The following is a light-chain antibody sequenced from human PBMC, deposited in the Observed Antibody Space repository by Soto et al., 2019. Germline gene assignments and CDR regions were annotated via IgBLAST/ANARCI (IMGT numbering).Light chain of an antibody. CDR3: QQHNRYPWT. V-gene: IGKV1-5*01. J-gene: IGKJ1*01. CDR2: DAS. Sequence: DIQMTQSPSTLSASVGDRVTITCRASQSISSWLAWYQQKPGKAPKLLIYDASSLESGVPSRFSGSGSGTEFTLTISSLQPDDFATYYCQQHNRYPWTFGQGTKVDIK. CDR1: QSISSW.